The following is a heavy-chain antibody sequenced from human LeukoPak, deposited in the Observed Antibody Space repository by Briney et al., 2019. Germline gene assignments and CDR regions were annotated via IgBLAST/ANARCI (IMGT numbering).Heavy chain of an antibody. D-gene: IGHD2-21*01. J-gene: IGHJ6*02. V-gene: IGHV4-34*01. CDR1: GGSFSGYY. Sequence: SETLSLTCAVYGGSFSGYYWSWIRQPPGKGLEWIGEINHSGSTNYNPSPKSRVTISVDTSKNQFSLKLSSVTAADTAVYYCQGLASDYYGMDVWGQGTTVTVSS. CDR3: QGLASDYYGMDV. CDR2: INHSGST.